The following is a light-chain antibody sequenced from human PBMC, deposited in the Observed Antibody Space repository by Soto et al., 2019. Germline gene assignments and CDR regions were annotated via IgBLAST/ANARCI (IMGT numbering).Light chain of an antibody. CDR1: SSDVGYYKL. J-gene: IGLJ2*01. Sequence: QSALTQPAYVSGSPGQSITISCTGTSSDVGYYKLVSWYQHHPGKAPKFMIYEVNKRPAGVSNRFSGSKSGNTASLTISGLQGEDEADYYCCSYAGSSTLLFGGGTKLTVL. V-gene: IGLV2-23*02. CDR2: EVN. CDR3: CSYAGSSTLL.